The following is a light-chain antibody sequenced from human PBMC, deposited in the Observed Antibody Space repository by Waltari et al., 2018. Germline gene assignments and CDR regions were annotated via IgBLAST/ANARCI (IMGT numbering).Light chain of an antibody. CDR1: QSVSRT. CDR3: QHYVRLPAT. V-gene: IGKV3-20*01. CDR2: GAS. J-gene: IGKJ1*01. Sequence: EIVLTQSPGTLSLSPGETATLSCRASQSVSRTLAGYQQKPGQAPKLLIYGASIRATGIPDRFTGSGSGTDFSLTISSLEPEDFAIYFCQHYVRLPATFGQGTKVEIK.